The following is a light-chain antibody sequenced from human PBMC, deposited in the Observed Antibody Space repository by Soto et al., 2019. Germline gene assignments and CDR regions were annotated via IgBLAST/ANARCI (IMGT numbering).Light chain of an antibody. CDR3: QQYFNWPPYT. V-gene: IGKV3-15*01. Sequence: EIVLTQSPATLSVSPGDRATLSCRASESVSSNVAWYQQKPGQTPRLLIYGASTRATGVPPRFSGSRSGTEFTLTISSLQPEDFAVYYCQQYFNWPPYTFGQGTKVDIK. CDR2: GAS. CDR1: ESVSSN. J-gene: IGKJ2*01.